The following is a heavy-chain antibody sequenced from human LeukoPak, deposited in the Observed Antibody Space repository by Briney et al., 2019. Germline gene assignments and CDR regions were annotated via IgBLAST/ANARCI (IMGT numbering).Heavy chain of an antibody. D-gene: IGHD4-17*01. J-gene: IGHJ4*02. V-gene: IGHV3-53*01. CDR2: IYSGGST. CDR3: ASAERTVTTLLDY. Sequence: GGSLRLSCAASGFTVSSNYMSWVRQAPGKGLEWVSVIYSGGSTYYADSVKGRSTISRDNSKNTLYLQMNSLRAEDTAVYYCASAERTVTTLLDYWGQGTLVTVSS. CDR1: GFTVSSNY.